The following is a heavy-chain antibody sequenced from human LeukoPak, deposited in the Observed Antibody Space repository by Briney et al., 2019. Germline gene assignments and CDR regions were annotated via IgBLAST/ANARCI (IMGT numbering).Heavy chain of an antibody. CDR3: ARVRRGVAAAGTGSYFDY. CDR2: IYYSGST. D-gene: IGHD6-13*01. J-gene: IGHJ4*02. Sequence: PSETLSLTCTVSGGSISSGDYYWSWIRQPPGKGLEWIGYIYYSGSTNYNPSLKSRVTISVDKSKNQFSLKLSSVTAADTAVYYCARVRRGVAAAGTGSYFDYWGQGTLVTVSS. CDR1: GGSISSGDYY. V-gene: IGHV4-30-4*01.